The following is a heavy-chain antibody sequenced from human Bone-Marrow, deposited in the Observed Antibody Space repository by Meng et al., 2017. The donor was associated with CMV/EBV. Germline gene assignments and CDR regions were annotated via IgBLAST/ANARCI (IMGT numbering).Heavy chain of an antibody. J-gene: IGHJ6*02. CDR1: GYTFTGYY. CDR3: ARERITIFGGYGMDV. V-gene: IGHV1-2*02. Sequence: ASVKVSCKASGYTFTGYYMHWVRQAPGQGLEWMGWINPNSGGTNYAQKFQGRVTMTRDTSTSTVYMELSSLRSEDTAVYYCARERITIFGGYGMDVWGQGTTVTVSS. D-gene: IGHD3-3*01. CDR2: INPNSGGT.